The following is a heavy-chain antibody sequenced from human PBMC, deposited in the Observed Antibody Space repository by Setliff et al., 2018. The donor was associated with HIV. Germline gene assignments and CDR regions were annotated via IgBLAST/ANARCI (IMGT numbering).Heavy chain of an antibody. D-gene: IGHD3-10*01. J-gene: IGHJ3*02. CDR2: MNRDGSEK. CDR1: GFTFSSSW. Sequence: GGSLRLSCAASGFTFSSSWMTWVRQAPGRGLEYVAGMNRDGSEKGYADSVKGRFSISRDNAKNSLYLQMSSLRTEDPAVYFCARDPAFGAFDIWGQGTMVTVSS. V-gene: IGHV3-7*04. CDR3: ARDPAFGAFDI.